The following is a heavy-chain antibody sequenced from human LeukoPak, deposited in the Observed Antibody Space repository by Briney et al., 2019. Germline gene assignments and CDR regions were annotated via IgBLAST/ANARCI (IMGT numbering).Heavy chain of an antibody. D-gene: IGHD3-22*01. V-gene: IGHV3-74*01. Sequence: GGSLRLSCAASGFTFSNYWMHWVRHAPGKGLVWVSRIISDGSSTSYADSVKGRFTISRDNAKNTLYLQMNSLRAEDTAVYYCARDRGGYVDPWGQGTLVTVSS. J-gene: IGHJ5*02. CDR2: IISDGSST. CDR1: GFTFSNYW. CDR3: ARDRGGYVDP.